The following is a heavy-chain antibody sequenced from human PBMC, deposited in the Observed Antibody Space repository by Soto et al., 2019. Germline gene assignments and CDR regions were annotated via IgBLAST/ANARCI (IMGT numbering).Heavy chain of an antibody. V-gene: IGHV1-18*01. Sequence: QVQLVQSGAEVKKPGASVKVSCKASGYNFISYGITWVRQAPGQGLEWMGWISGYNGNTNYEQRLQGRVTMTTDTSTNTAYMELRSLRSDDTAVYYCARDLAADNSSYYYASPGYFYYYVMDVWGQGTTVTVSS. CDR2: ISGYNGNT. J-gene: IGHJ6*02. CDR1: GYNFISYG. D-gene: IGHD3-22*01. CDR3: ARDLAADNSSYYYASPGYFYYYVMDV.